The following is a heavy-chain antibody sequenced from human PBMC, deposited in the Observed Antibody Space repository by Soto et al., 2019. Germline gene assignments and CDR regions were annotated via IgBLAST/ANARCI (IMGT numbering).Heavy chain of an antibody. Sequence: PGGSLRLSCAASGFTVSTNYMSWVRQAPGRGLEWVSVIYSGGSTYYADSVKGRFTISRDNSKNTLYLLMNSLRAEDTAVYYCAKDSAWFGKFPFDCWGQGTLVTVSS. V-gene: IGHV3-53*01. CDR3: AKDSAWFGKFPFDC. D-gene: IGHD3-10*01. J-gene: IGHJ4*02. CDR1: GFTVSTNY. CDR2: IYSGGST.